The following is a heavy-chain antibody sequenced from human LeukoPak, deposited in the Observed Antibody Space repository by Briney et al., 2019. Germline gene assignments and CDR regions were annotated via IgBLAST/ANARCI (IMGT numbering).Heavy chain of an antibody. CDR3: ARCVAYYDFWSDNYYYMDV. J-gene: IGHJ6*03. V-gene: IGHV1-18*01. CDR1: GYTFTSYG. Sequence: ASVKVSCKASGYTFTSYGISWVRQAPGQGLEWMGWISAYNGNTNYAQKFQGRVTMTRNTSISTAYMELSSLRSEDTAVYYCARCVAYYDFWSDNYYYMDVWGKGTTVTVSS. D-gene: IGHD3-3*01. CDR2: ISAYNGNT.